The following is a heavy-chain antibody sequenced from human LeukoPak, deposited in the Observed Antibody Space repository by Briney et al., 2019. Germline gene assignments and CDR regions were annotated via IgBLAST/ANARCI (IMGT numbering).Heavy chain of an antibody. CDR1: GGTFSSYT. CDR3: ARNGTAREGTYYYHYYMDV. CDR2: IIPILGIA. D-gene: IGHD1-26*01. J-gene: IGHJ6*03. V-gene: IGHV1-69*02. Sequence: SVKVSCKASGGTFSSYTISWVRQAPGQGLEWMGRIIPILGIANYARKFQGRVTITADKSTSTAYMELSSLRSEDTAVYYCARNGTAREGTYYYHYYMDVWGKGTTVTVSS.